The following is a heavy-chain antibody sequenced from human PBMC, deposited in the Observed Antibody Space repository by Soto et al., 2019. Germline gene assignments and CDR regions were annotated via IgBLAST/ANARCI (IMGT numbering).Heavy chain of an antibody. CDR3: ARLPRDCNKTSCYYADH. CDR2: MYPGDSDT. Sequence: LKISCRGSGYDFNTNWFGWVRQLPGRGLEWVGIMYPGDSDTRYNPSLQGHVTLSVDVTVSTAFLQWRSLETSDTGMYFCARLPRDCNKTSCYYADHWGQGTQVTVSS. D-gene: IGHD3-3*01. J-gene: IGHJ4*02. V-gene: IGHV5-51*01. CDR1: GYDFNTNW.